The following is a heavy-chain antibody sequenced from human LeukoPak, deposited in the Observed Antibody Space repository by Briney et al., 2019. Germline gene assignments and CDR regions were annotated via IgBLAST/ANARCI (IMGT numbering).Heavy chain of an antibody. D-gene: IGHD3-22*01. CDR2: MFTNGDT. CDR1: GFTVSSNY. J-gene: IGHJ4*02. CDR3: ARRHYDRAGYYYVD. Sequence: GGSLRLSCAASGFTVSSNYMSWARQPPGKGLEWVSVMFTNGDTNYADSVKGRFTISRDSFKNTLYLQMSSLRAEDTAVYFRARRHYDRAGYYYVDWGQGTLVTVSS. V-gene: IGHV3-66*04.